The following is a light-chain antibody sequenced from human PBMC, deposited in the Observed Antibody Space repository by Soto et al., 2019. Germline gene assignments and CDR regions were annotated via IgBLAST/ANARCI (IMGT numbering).Light chain of an antibody. CDR3: QQYGSSVT. V-gene: IGKV3-20*01. Sequence: EIVLTQSPGTLSLSPGERATLSCRASQSVSSSYLAWYQQKPGQAPRLLIYGASSRATGIPDRFSSSGSGTDFTLTISRLEPEDFAVYYRQQYGSSVTFGPGTKVDIK. CDR1: QSVSSSY. J-gene: IGKJ3*01. CDR2: GAS.